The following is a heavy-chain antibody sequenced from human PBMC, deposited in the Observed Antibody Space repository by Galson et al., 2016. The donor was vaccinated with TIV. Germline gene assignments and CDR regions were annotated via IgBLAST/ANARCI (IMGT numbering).Heavy chain of an antibody. V-gene: IGHV1-69*05. CDR2: IIPLFGTV. Sequence: SVKVSCKASGDIFRSYGISWVRQAPGQGLEWMGAIIPLFGTVKYEQTFQGRLTITTDESKGTVYMELSSLTSEDTAIYYCARVPQIYDYYMDVWGKGTTVTVSS. J-gene: IGHJ6*03. CDR3: ARVPQIYDYYMDV. CDR1: GDIFRSYG.